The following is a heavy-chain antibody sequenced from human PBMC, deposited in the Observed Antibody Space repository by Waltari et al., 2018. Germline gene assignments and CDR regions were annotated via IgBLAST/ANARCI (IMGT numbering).Heavy chain of an antibody. J-gene: IGHJ4*02. CDR3: IRENIAAAGLES. CDR2: INYDGSST. V-gene: IGHV3-74*01. CDR1: GFIFSSSW. D-gene: IGHD6-13*01. Sequence: EVQLVESGGGLVQPGGSLRLSCVAPGFIFSSSWMDWVRQAPGKGLVWGSRINYDGSSTTYADSVKGRFTISRDKAKNTLYLHMSSLRAEDTAVYYCIRENIAAAGLESWGQGTLVTVSS.